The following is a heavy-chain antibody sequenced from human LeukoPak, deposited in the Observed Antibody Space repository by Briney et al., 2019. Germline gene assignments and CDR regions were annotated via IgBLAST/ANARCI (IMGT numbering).Heavy chain of an antibody. CDR3: AXXXGPLIFGVSSLYYXYMDV. CDR2: IXXNXXT. D-gene: IGHD3-3*01. CDR1: GGSISSYY. J-gene: IGHJ6*03. Sequence: PSETLSLTCTVSGGSISSYYWSWIRQPPGKGLEWIGRIXXNXXTNYNPSLKSRLTMSVDTSKNQFSLKLSSVTAADTAVYYCAXXXGPLIFGVSSLYYXYMDVWGKGTTVTVSS. V-gene: IGHV4-4*07.